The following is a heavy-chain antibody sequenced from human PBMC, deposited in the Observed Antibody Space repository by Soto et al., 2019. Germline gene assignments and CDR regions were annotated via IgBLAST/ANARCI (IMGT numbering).Heavy chain of an antibody. CDR1: GFTFSSYA. J-gene: IGHJ4*02. CDR3: AKDRDSMYYDFWSGPRLDY. D-gene: IGHD3-3*01. V-gene: IGHV3-23*01. Sequence: PGGSLRLSCAASGFTFSSYAMSWVRQAPGKGLEWVSAISGSGGSTYYADSVKGRFTISRDNSKNTLYLQMNSLRAEDTAVYYCAKDRDSMYYDFWSGPRLDYWGQGTLVTVSS. CDR2: ISGSGGST.